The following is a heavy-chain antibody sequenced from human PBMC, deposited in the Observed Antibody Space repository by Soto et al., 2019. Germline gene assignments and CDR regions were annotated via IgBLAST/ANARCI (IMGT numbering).Heavy chain of an antibody. Sequence: EVQLLESGGGLVQPGGSLRLSCAASGFTFSDYAMTWVRQAPGKGLEWVSSIASGGGSPYYADSVKGRFTISRNNSRNTLYLRMDSLRAGDTAVYYCAKGDGRIIARHFDYWGQGTLVTVSS. D-gene: IGHD1-20*01. CDR3: AKGDGRIIARHFDY. J-gene: IGHJ4*02. CDR2: IASGGGSP. CDR1: GFTFSDYA. V-gene: IGHV3-23*01.